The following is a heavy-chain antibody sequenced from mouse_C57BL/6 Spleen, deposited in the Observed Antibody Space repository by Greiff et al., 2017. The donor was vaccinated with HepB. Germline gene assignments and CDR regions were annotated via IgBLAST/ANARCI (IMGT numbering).Heavy chain of an antibody. Sequence: EVKVVESGGGLVKPGGSLKLSCAASGFTFSDYGMHWVRQAPEKGLEWVAYISSGSSTIYYADTVKGRFTISRDNAKNTLFLQMTSLRSEDTAMYYCARPSTVVAPFAYWGQGTLVTVSA. CDR1: GFTFSDYG. CDR3: ARPSTVVAPFAY. D-gene: IGHD1-1*01. CDR2: ISSGSSTI. J-gene: IGHJ3*01. V-gene: IGHV5-17*01.